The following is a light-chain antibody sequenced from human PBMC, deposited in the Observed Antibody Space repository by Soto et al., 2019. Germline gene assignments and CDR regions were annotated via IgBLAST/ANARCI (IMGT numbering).Light chain of an antibody. CDR3: QQLSSYPLT. J-gene: IGKJ4*01. CDR2: AAF. Sequence: DIQMTQSPSSLSASVGDRVTITCRASQSISSYLNWCQQKPGKAPNLLIHAAFNLQSGVPSRFSGSGSGTEFTLTISSLQPEDFATYYCQQLSSYPLTFGGGTKVDI. CDR1: QSISSY. V-gene: IGKV1-9*01.